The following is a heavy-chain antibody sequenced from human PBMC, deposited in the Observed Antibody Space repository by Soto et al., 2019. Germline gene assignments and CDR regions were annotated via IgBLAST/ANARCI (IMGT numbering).Heavy chain of an antibody. D-gene: IGHD3-10*01. CDR1: GYTLTELS. Sequence: ASVKVSCKVSGYTLTELSMHWVRQAPGKGLEWMGGFDPEDGETIYAQKFQGRVTMTEDTSTDTAYMELSSLRSEDTAVYYCATATKVRGAYDHIPDSSGQGSLVIGSS. CDR3: ATATKVRGAYDHIPDS. J-gene: IGHJ5*02. V-gene: IGHV1-24*01. CDR2: FDPEDGET.